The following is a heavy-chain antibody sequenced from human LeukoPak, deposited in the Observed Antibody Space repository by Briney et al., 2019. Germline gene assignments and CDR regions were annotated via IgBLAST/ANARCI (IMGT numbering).Heavy chain of an antibody. CDR2: IYYSGST. CDR3: ARGWHDSIWFVS. CDR1: GGSISNYY. J-gene: IGHJ5*01. Sequence: SETLSLTCTVSGGSISNYYWSWIRQPPGKGLEWIGYIYYSGSTNYNPSLNSRVTISVDTSKNQFSLKLSSVTAADTAVYYCARGWHDSIWFVSWGQGTQVTVSS. D-gene: IGHD3-22*01. V-gene: IGHV4-59*01.